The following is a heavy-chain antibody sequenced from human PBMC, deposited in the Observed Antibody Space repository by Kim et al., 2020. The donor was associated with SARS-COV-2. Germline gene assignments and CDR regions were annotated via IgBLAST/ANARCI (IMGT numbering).Heavy chain of an antibody. V-gene: IGHV3-74*01. CDR3: ARTAYGGNSGSWYFDL. J-gene: IGHJ2*01. D-gene: IGHD4-17*01. Sequence: SVRGRVTISRDNAKDTLFLQMDSLRAEDTAVYYCARTAYGGNSGSWYFDLWGRGTLVTVSS.